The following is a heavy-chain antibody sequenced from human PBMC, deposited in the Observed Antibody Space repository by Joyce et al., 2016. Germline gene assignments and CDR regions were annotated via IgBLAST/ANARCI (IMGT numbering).Heavy chain of an antibody. D-gene: IGHD2-15*01. V-gene: IGHV1-3*01. Sequence: QVQLVQSGAEVTKPGASVKVSCKASGYTFTNNDIHWVRQAPGQSLEWMGWVSADSGNTQYSQKFQGRLTFTRDTSATTAYMELSSLTIEDTAFYYCARGRTLLDWGQGTLVSVSS. CDR2: VSADSGNT. CDR1: GYTFTNND. CDR3: ARGRTLLD. J-gene: IGHJ4*02.